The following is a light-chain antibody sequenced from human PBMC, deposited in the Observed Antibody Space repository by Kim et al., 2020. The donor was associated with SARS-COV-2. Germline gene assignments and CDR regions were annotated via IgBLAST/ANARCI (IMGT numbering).Light chain of an antibody. J-gene: IGLJ2*01. CDR3: SSYTSSSTVV. V-gene: IGLV2-14*03. Sequence: GQSYTIACTGTSSDVGGYNYVSWYQQHPGKAPKLMFYDVSNRPSGVSNRFSGSKSGNTASLTISGLQAEDEADYYCSSYTSSSTVVFGGGTQLTVL. CDR1: SSDVGGYNY. CDR2: DVS.